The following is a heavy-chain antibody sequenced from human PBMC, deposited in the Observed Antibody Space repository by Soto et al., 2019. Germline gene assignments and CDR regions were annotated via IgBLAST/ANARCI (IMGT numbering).Heavy chain of an antibody. CDR3: ARDRPSIAARYYYYGMDV. CDR2: IIPIFGTA. Sequence: SVKVSCKASGGTFSSYAISWVRQAPGQGLEWMGGIIPIFGTANYAQKFQGRVTITADESTSTAYMELSSLRSEDTAVYYCARDRPSIAARYYYYGMDVWGQGTTVT. V-gene: IGHV1-69*13. CDR1: GGTFSSYA. D-gene: IGHD6-6*01. J-gene: IGHJ6*02.